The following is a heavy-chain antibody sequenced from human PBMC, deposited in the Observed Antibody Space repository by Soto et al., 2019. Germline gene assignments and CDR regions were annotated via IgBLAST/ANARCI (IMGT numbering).Heavy chain of an antibody. CDR1: GFNFGNNW. V-gene: IGHV3-74*01. CDR2: MNSDGRTT. J-gene: IGHJ4*02. CDR3: ATAEVDY. Sequence: GGSLRLSCAASGFNFGNNWMHWVSQAPGKGLEWVSRMNSDGRTTNYADSVKGRFTVSRDNAKNTLYLQMNSLRAEDTAVYYCATAEVDYWGPGTLVTVSS.